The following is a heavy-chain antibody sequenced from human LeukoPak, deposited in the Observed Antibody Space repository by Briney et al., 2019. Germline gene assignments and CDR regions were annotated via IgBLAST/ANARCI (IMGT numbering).Heavy chain of an antibody. Sequence: GGSLRLSCAASGFTFSSYAMSWVRQAPGKGLEWVSAISGSGGSTYYADSVKGRCTISRDNSKNTLYLQMNSLKAEDTAVYYCAKATVYYDSSGYPYYFDYWGQGTLVTVSS. CDR3: AKATVYYDSSGYPYYFDY. CDR1: GFTFSSYA. D-gene: IGHD3-22*01. V-gene: IGHV3-23*01. CDR2: ISGSGGST. J-gene: IGHJ4*02.